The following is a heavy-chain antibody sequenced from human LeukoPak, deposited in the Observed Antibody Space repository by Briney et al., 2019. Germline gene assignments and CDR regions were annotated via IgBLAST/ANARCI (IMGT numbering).Heavy chain of an antibody. D-gene: IGHD3-3*01. V-gene: IGHV1-8*01. CDR2: MNPNSANT. CDR1: GYTFTSYD. Sequence: ASVKVSCKASGYTFTSYDIHWVRQATGQGLEWMGWMNPNSANTGYAQKFQGRVTMTRNTSIRTAYMELSSLRPEDTAVYYCARAGITIFGVVGSLYYFDYWGQGTLVTVSS. CDR3: ARAGITIFGVVGSLYYFDY. J-gene: IGHJ4*02.